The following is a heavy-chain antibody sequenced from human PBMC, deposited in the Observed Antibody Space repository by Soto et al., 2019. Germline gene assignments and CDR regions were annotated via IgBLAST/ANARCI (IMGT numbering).Heavy chain of an antibody. D-gene: IGHD5-18*01. CDR2: IYSSGST. CDR1: GGSISNYY. CDR3: ARDHPHSYGVYYGMDV. Sequence: TSETLSLTCTVSGGSISNYYWSWIRQPPGKGLEWIGYIYSSGSTHYNPSLQSRVTISIDTSKNQVSLKVNSVTAADTAVYYCARDHPHSYGVYYGMDVWGQGTTVTVSS. V-gene: IGHV4-59*01. J-gene: IGHJ6*02.